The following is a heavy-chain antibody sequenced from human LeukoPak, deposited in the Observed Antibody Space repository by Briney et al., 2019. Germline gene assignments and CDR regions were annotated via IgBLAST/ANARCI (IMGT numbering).Heavy chain of an antibody. CDR3: ARVVGHPVESFQSHVDY. Sequence: TASETLSLTCTVSGGSISSRRHYWGWIRQPPGKGLHWIGSVYFTGSTYYNSSLEGRVTISRDTSKDQFSLELTSVTAADTALYYCARVVGHPVESFQSHVDYWGQGILVTVSS. J-gene: IGHJ4*02. D-gene: IGHD2-15*01. CDR1: GGSISSRRHY. CDR2: VYFTGST. V-gene: IGHV4-39*07.